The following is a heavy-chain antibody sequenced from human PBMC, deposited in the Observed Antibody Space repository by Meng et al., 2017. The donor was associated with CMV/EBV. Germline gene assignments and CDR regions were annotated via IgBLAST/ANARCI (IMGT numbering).Heavy chain of an antibody. V-gene: IGHV3-13*01. CDR3: ARGLKECSSTSCYDDAFDI. D-gene: IGHD2-2*01. J-gene: IGHJ3*02. Sequence: GESLKISCAASGFTFSSYDMDWVRQATGKGLEWVSAIGTAGDTYYPGSVKGRFTISRENAKNSLYLQMNSLRAGDTAVYYCARGLKECSSTSCYDDAFDIWGQGTMVTVSS. CDR2: IGTAGDT. CDR1: GFTFSSYD.